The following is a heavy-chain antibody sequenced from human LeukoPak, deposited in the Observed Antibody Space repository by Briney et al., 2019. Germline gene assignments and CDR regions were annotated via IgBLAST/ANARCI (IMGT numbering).Heavy chain of an antibody. CDR2: IYPGDSDT. CDR1: GYSFTSYW. D-gene: IGHD5-24*01. CDR3: ARPRRDGYEPFDY. Sequence: GESLKISCKGSGYSFTSYWVAWVRQMPGEGLEWMGIIYPGDSDTRYSPSFQGQVTISADKSISTAYLQWSSLKASDTAMYYCARPRRDGYEPFDYWGQGTLVSVSS. V-gene: IGHV5-51*01. J-gene: IGHJ4*02.